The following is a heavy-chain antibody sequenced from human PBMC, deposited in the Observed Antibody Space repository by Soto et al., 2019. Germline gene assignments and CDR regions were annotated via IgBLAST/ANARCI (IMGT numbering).Heavy chain of an antibody. J-gene: IGHJ5*02. V-gene: IGHV4-59*01. Sequence: SETLSLTCTVSGGSISSYYWSWIRQPPGKGLEWIGYIYYSGSTNYNPSLKSRVTISVDTSKNQFSLKLSSVTAADTAVYYCARDRRLRYANWFDPWGQGTLVTVSS. D-gene: IGHD2-8*01. CDR1: GGSISSYY. CDR3: ARDRRLRYANWFDP. CDR2: IYYSGST.